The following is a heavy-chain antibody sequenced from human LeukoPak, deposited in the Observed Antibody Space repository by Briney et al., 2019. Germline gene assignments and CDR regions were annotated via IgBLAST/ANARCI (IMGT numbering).Heavy chain of an antibody. J-gene: IGHJ4*02. CDR1: GFPFSFAG. D-gene: IGHD3-16*01. CDR2: ISVKNGDT. Sequence: ASVKVSCKASGFPFSFAGVSWVRQAPGQGLEWLGWISVKNGDTKYAQRVQGRVAVTTDTATSTAYMELKSLTSDDTAVYYCASELGEWGVLDFWGQGTLISVSS. CDR3: ASELGEWGVLDF. V-gene: IGHV1-18*01.